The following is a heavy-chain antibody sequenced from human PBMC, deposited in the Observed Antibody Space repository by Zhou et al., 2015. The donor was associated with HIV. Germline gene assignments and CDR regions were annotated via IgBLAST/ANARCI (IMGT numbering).Heavy chain of an antibody. V-gene: IGHV1-2*02. CDR3: TIGRWEVPDAY. CDR2: LNPNSGET. J-gene: IGHJ4*02. D-gene: IGHD1-26*01. Sequence: QVQLVQSGAEVKKPGASVKVSCKASGYTFTDYYMHWVRQAPGHGLEWMGCLNPNSGETKYAQRFQGRVTVTRDTSISTAYMQLSGLTSEDTAIYYCTIGRWEVPDAYWGQGTLVTVSP. CDR1: GYTFTDYY.